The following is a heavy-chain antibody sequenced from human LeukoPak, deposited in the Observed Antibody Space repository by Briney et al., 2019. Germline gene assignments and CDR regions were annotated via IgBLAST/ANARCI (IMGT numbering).Heavy chain of an antibody. D-gene: IGHD6-13*01. Sequence: SQTLSLTCAICGDSDSRNSADWNWIRQSPSRALEWLGRTYYRSKWYNDYAVSVRSRITINPDTSKNQFSLQLNSVTPEDTAVYYCARSIAAAHDYWGQGTLVTVSS. V-gene: IGHV6-1*01. CDR3: ARSIAAAHDY. CDR1: GDSDSRNSAD. J-gene: IGHJ4*02. CDR2: TYYRSKWYN.